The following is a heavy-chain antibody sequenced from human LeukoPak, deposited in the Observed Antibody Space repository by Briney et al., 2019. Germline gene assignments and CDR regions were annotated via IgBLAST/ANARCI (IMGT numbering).Heavy chain of an antibody. CDR2: SDSGGRT. J-gene: IGHJ4*02. CDR1: GITLSNYG. Sequence: GGSLSLSCAVSGITLSNYGMSWVRQAPGKGLEWVAGSDSGGRTNYADSVKGRFTISRDNPKNTLYLQMNSLRAEDTAVYFCAKRGVVIRVILVGFHKEAYYFDSWGQGALVTVSS. CDR3: AKRGVVIRVILVGFHKEAYYFDS. V-gene: IGHV3-23*01. D-gene: IGHD3-22*01.